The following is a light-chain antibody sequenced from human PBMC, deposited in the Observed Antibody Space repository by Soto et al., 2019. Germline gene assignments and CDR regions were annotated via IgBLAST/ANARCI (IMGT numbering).Light chain of an antibody. V-gene: IGLV2-14*01. CDR2: DVS. CDR3: CSYSTSSALPYV. Sequence: QSALTQPASVSGSPGQSITISCTGTNNDVGDYNYVSWYQQYPGKAPKLIIYDVSTRPSGVSGRFAGSKSGNTASLTISGLQPEDEAYYYCCSYSTSSALPYVFGTGTKVTVI. J-gene: IGLJ1*01. CDR1: NNDVGDYNY.